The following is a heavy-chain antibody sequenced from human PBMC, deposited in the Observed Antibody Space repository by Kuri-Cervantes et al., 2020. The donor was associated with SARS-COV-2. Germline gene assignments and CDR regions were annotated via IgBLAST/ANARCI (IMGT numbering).Heavy chain of an antibody. V-gene: IGHV4-34*01. CDR1: GGSFSDYY. CDR3: ARGVGAAVAGTLITIYYYYGMDV. J-gene: IGHJ6*02. D-gene: IGHD6-19*01. CDR2: INHTGSA. Sequence: SETLSLTCGVYGGSFSDYYWTWIRQPPMKGLEWIGEINHTGSATYNPSLKSRVTISVDTSKNLFSLKLTSVTAADTAVYYCARGVGAAVAGTLITIYYYYGMDVWGQGTTVTVSS.